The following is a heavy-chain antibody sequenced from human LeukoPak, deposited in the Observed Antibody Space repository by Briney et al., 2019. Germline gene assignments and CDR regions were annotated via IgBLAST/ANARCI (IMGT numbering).Heavy chain of an antibody. CDR3: ARGDIVATINGGGYYFDY. J-gene: IGHJ4*02. Sequence: GGTLRLSCAASGFTFSSYGMSWVRQAPGKGLEWVSAISGSGGSTYYADSVKGRFTISRDNAKNSLYLQMNSLRAEDTAVYYCARGDIVATINGGGYYFDYWGQGTLVTVSS. V-gene: IGHV3-23*01. D-gene: IGHD5-12*01. CDR2: ISGSGGST. CDR1: GFTFSSYG.